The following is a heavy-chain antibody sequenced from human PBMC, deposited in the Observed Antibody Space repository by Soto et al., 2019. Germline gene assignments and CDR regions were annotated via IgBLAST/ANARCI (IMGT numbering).Heavy chain of an antibody. CDR2: IIPTFGTA. CDR1: GGTFSSYT. D-gene: IGHD2-21*01. Sequence: QVQLVQSGAEVKKPGSSVKVSCKASGGTFSSYTISWVRQAPGQGLEWMGGIIPTFGTADYAQKFQGRVPIXTDESTSTGYMELSSLRSEDTALYYCARPSCGAACYYYGMDVWGQGTAVTVSS. V-gene: IGHV1-69*05. CDR3: ARPSCGAACYYYGMDV. J-gene: IGHJ6*02.